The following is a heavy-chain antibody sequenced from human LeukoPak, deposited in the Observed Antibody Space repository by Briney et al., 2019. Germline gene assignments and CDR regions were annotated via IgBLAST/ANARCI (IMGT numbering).Heavy chain of an antibody. J-gene: IGHJ4*02. D-gene: IGHD1-20*01. CDR1: GGTFSSYA. Sequence: GASVKVSCKASGGTFSSYAISWVRQAPGQGLEWMGGIIPIFGTANYAQKFQGRVTITADESTSTAYLELSSLRSEDTAVYYCATSGDYDNWNPGDYWGQGTLVTVSS. CDR2: IIPIFGTA. V-gene: IGHV1-69*13. CDR3: ATSGDYDNWNPGDY.